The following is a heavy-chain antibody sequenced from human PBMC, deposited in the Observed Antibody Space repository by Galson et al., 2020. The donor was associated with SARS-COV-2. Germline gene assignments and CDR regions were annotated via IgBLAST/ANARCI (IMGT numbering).Heavy chain of an antibody. CDR1: GFTFSSYT. D-gene: IGHD3-22*01. V-gene: IGHV3-48*04. Sequence: GGSLRLSCAASGFTFSSYTMNWVRQAPVKGLELVAYIRSSSGTIYYADPVKGRFTISRDNAKNSLYLQMNSLRAEDTAVYYCASGDSSYYYYYGMDVWGQGTTVTVSS. CDR2: IRSSSGTI. J-gene: IGHJ6*02. CDR3: ASGDSSYYYYYGMDV.